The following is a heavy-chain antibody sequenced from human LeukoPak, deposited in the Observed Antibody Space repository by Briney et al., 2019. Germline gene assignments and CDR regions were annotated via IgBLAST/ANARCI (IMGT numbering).Heavy chain of an antibody. CDR2: FDPEDGET. CDR3: ATGVDWPSGNYYYYGMDV. CDR1: GYTLTELS. D-gene: IGHD5-12*01. V-gene: IGHV1-24*01. J-gene: IGHJ6*02. Sequence: ASVKVSCKVSGYTLTELSMHWVRQAPGKGLEWMGGFDPEDGETIYAQKFQGRVTMTEDTSTDTAYMELSSLRSEDTAVYYCATGVDWPSGNYYYYGMDVWGQGTTVTVSS.